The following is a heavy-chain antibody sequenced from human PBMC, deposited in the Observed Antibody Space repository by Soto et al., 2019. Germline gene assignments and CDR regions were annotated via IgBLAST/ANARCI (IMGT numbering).Heavy chain of an antibody. J-gene: IGHJ6*02. V-gene: IGHV3-30*18. D-gene: IGHD6-19*01. Sequence: PGGSLRLSCAASGFTFSSYGMHWVRQAPGKGLEWVAVISYDGSNKYYADSVKGRFTISRDNSKNTLYLQMNSLRAEDTAVYYCAKYLRQWLVRGHSTMDVWGQGTTVTVSS. CDR3: AKYLRQWLVRGHSTMDV. CDR2: ISYDGSNK. CDR1: GFTFSSYG.